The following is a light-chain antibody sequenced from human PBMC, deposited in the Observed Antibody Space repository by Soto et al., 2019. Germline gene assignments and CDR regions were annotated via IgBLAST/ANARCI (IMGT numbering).Light chain of an antibody. V-gene: IGLV1-44*01. CDR3: AAWDDRLDVYV. J-gene: IGLJ1*01. CDR2: STS. CDR1: SSNVGSNT. Sequence: QSVLTQPPSVSGTPGQIVAISCSGNSSNVGSNTVTWYQQLPGTAPKLLIYSTSQRSSGVPGRFSGSKSGASASLSISGLQSEDEADYYCAAWDDRLDVYVFGTGTKLTVL.